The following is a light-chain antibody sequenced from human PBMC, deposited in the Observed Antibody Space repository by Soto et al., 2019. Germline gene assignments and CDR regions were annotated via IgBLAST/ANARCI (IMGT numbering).Light chain of an antibody. CDR1: QSVANSY. J-gene: IGKJ2*01. CDR3: QQYGSTPYT. CDR2: SAS. V-gene: IGKV3-20*01. Sequence: IVLTQSPGTLSLSPGERATLSCRASQSVANSYLAWYQQRPGQAPRLLIYSASSRATDAPDRFSGSESGTDFTLTITRMEPEDFAVYYCQQYGSTPYTFGQGTKLEIK.